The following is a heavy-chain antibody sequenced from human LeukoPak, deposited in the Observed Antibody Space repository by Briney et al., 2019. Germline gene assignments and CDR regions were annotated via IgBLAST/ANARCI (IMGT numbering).Heavy chain of an antibody. J-gene: IGHJ4*02. Sequence: GASVKVSCKSSGGTFSSYAISWVRQAPGQGLEWMGRIIPILGIANYAQKFQGRVTITADKSTSTAYMELSSLRSEDTAVYYCARDSGRGGYLTLGDYWGQGTLVTVSS. CDR2: IIPILGIA. CDR1: GGTFSSYA. V-gene: IGHV1-69*04. D-gene: IGHD1-26*01. CDR3: ARDSGRGGYLTLGDY.